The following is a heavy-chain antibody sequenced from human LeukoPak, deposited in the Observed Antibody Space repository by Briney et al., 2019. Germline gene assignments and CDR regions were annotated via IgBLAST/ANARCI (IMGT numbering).Heavy chain of an antibody. CDR1: GFTFSSYA. CDR3: AKGVSSGWSKLDY. V-gene: IGHV3-23*01. CDR2: ISGGGGST. J-gene: IGHJ4*02. D-gene: IGHD6-19*01. Sequence: GGSLRLSCAASGFTFSSYAMSWVRQAPGKGLEWVSSISGGGGSTYYADSVKGRFTISRDNSKNTLYLQMNSLRAEDTAVYYCAKGVSSGWSKLDYWGQGTLVTVSS.